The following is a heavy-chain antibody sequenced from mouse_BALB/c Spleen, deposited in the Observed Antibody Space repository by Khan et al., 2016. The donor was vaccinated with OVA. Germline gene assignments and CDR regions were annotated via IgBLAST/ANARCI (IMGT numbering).Heavy chain of an antibody. Sequence: EVQLQESGPSLVKPSQTLSLTCSVTGYSIISGYMNWIRKIPGNKLEYMGYINYSGSSYYYPHHKSRISISRDTSKNQYFLQLSSLTTEDTATYYCARYNGFYYFDYWGQGTTLTVSS. D-gene: IGHD1-2*01. CDR3: ARYNGFYYFDY. CDR1: GYSIISGY. V-gene: IGHV3-8*02. CDR2: INYSGSS. J-gene: IGHJ2*01.